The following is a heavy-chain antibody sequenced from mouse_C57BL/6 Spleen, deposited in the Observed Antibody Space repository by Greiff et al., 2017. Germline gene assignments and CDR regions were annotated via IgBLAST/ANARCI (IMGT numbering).Heavy chain of an antibody. CDR3: AGTGTWGYFDV. J-gene: IGHJ1*03. Sequence: EVQLQQSGPELVKPGASVKISCKASGYTFTDYYMNWVKQSHGKSLEWIGDINPNNGGTSYNQKFKGKATLTVDKSSSTAYIELRSLTSEDSAVYYCAGTGTWGYFDVWGTGTTVTVSS. V-gene: IGHV1-26*01. CDR2: INPNNGGT. CDR1: GYTFTDYY. D-gene: IGHD4-1*01.